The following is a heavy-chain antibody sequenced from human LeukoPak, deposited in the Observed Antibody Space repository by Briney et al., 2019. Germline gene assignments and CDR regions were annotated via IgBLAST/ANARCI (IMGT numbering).Heavy chain of an antibody. J-gene: IGHJ4*02. V-gene: IGHV1-69*01. CDR3: ARDRFLGGYYRTGYYFDY. D-gene: IGHD3-22*01. CDR1: GGTFSSYA. Sequence: SVKVSCKASGGTFSSYAISWVRQAPGQGLEWMGGIIPIFGTANYAQRFQGRVTITADESTSTAYMELSSLRSEDTAVYYCARDRFLGGYYRTGYYFDYWGQGTLVTVSS. CDR2: IIPIFGTA.